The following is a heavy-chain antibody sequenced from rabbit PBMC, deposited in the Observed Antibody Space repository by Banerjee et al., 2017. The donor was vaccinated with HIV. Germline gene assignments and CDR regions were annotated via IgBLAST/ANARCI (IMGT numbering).Heavy chain of an antibody. CDR1: GFSFSSSYW. V-gene: IGHV1S45*01. CDR3: ARRDGGYVAYGYAYYGMDL. Sequence: QQQLVESGGGLVHPEGSLTLTCKASGFSFSSSYWICWVRQAPGKGLEWIACIYAGSSGTTYYASWVNGRFTISLDYAQKMVFLQMTSLTAADTATYFCARRDGGYVAYGYAYYGMDLWGQGTLVTVS. J-gene: IGHJ6*01. CDR2: IYAGSSGTT. D-gene: IGHD6-1*01.